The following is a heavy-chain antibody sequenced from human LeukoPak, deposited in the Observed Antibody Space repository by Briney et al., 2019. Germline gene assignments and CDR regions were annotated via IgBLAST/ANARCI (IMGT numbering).Heavy chain of an antibody. Sequence: GSLRLSCAASGFTFSDYYMSWIRQAPGKGLEWVSYISSSGSTIYYADSVKGRFTISRDNAKNSLYLQMNSLRAEDTAVYYCAGDSVEMATIDHWGQGTLVTVSS. V-gene: IGHV3-11*01. D-gene: IGHD5-24*01. J-gene: IGHJ4*02. CDR3: AGDSVEMATIDH. CDR2: ISSSGSTI. CDR1: GFTFSDYY.